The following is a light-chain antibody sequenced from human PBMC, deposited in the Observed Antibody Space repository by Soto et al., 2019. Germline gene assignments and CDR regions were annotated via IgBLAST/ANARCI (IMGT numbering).Light chain of an antibody. CDR1: SSDVGSYNL. J-gene: IGLJ2*01. CDR2: EGS. Sequence: QSALTQPASVSGSPGQSITISCTGTSSDVGSYNLVSWHQQHPGKAPKLMIYEGSKRHSGVSHRFSGSKSGNTASLTISGLQAEEEADYYCCSYAVGSTLVFGGGTKLTVL. CDR3: CSYAVGSTLV. V-gene: IGLV2-23*01.